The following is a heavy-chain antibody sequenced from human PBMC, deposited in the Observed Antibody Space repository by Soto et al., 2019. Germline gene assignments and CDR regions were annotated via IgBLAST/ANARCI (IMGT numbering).Heavy chain of an antibody. V-gene: IGHV4-34*01. CDR1: GGSFSGYY. J-gene: IGHJ6*02. Sequence: PSDTLSLTCAVYGGSFSGYYWSWIRQPPGKGLEWIGEINHSGSTNYNPSLKSRVTISVDTSKNQFSLKLSSVTAADTAVYYCARAAAAVYYYYYGMDVWGQGTTVTVSS. D-gene: IGHD6-13*01. CDR3: ARAAAAVYYYYYGMDV. CDR2: INHSGST.